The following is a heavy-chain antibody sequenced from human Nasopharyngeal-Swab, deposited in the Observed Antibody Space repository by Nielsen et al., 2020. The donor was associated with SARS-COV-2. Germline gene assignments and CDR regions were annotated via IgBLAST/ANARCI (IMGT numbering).Heavy chain of an antibody. Sequence: GESLKISCAASGFTFSSYSMNWVRQAPGKGLEWVSSISSSSSTIYYADSVKGRFTISRDNAKNFLYLQMNSLRDEDTAVYYCARGVEMSTILGYWGQGTLVTVSS. CDR3: ARGVEMSTILGY. D-gene: IGHD5-24*01. J-gene: IGHJ4*02. CDR2: ISSSSSTI. CDR1: GFTFSSYS. V-gene: IGHV3-48*02.